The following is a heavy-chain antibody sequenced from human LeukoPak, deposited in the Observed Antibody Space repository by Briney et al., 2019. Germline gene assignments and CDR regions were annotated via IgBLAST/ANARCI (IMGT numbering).Heavy chain of an antibody. CDR1: GFTFSTYG. J-gene: IGHJ4*02. D-gene: IGHD3-9*01. CDR2: IRYDGSNK. V-gene: IGHV3-30*02. CDR3: SKMGEGDYDILTDY. Sequence: GSLRLSCAASGFTFSTYGMHLVRQAPGKGLGGVAFIRYDGSNKYYADSVKGRFTVSRDNTKNTLYLQMNSLRAEDTAVYYCSKMGEGDYDILTDYWGQGTLVTVSS.